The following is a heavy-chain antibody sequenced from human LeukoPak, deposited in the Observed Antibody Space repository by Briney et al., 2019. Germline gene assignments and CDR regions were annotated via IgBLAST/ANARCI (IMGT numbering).Heavy chain of an antibody. CDR1: GFTFSSYE. D-gene: IGHD3-10*01. Sequence: GGSLRLSCAASGFTFSSYEMNWVRQAPGKGLEWVSSTTSSSSYIYYADSVKGRFTISRDNAKNSLYLQMNSLKTEDTAVYYCTRVVFRFGIDYWGQGTLVTVSS. J-gene: IGHJ4*02. CDR2: TTSSSSYI. CDR3: TRVVFRFGIDY. V-gene: IGHV3-21*03.